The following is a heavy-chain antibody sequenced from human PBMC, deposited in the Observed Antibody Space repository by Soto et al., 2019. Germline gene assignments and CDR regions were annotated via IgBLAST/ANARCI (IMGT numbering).Heavy chain of an antibody. D-gene: IGHD3-22*01. CDR1: GFTISSFG. J-gene: IGHJ4*02. CDR3: AKASLSHYYDSSGYYHPPRFFFPLDY. Sequence: PGGSLRLSCAASGFTISSFGMSWVRQPPGKGLEWVSGIISSGSTTYYADSVKGRFTISRDNSKNTLYLQMNSLRAEDTAVYYCAKASLSHYYDSSGYYHPPRFFFPLDYWGQGTLVTVSS. CDR2: IISSGSTT. V-gene: IGHV3-23*01.